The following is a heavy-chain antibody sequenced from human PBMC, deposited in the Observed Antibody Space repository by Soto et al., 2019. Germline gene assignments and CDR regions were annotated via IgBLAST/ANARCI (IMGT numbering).Heavy chain of an antibody. CDR3: ARGGVRYCSGGSCYYHWFDP. Sequence: PSETLSLTCTVSGGSISSYYWSWIRQPPGKGLEWIGYIYYSGSTNYNPSLKSRVTISVDTSKNQFSLKLSSVTAADTAVYYCARGGVRYCSGGSCYYHWFDPWGQGTLVTVSS. CDR2: IYYSGST. V-gene: IGHV4-59*01. CDR1: GGSISSYY. J-gene: IGHJ5*02. D-gene: IGHD2-15*01.